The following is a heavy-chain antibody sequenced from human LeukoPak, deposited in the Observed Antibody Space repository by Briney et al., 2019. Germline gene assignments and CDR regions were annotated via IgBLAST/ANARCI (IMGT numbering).Heavy chain of an antibody. CDR1: GGSISSYY. Sequence: SSETLSLTCTVSGGSISSYYWSWIRQPPGKGLEWIGYIYTSGSTNYNPSLKSRVTMSVDTSKNQFSLKLSSVTAADTAVYYCAKKRRFGEADAFDIWGQGTMVTVSS. D-gene: IGHD3-10*01. CDR3: AKKRRFGEADAFDI. J-gene: IGHJ3*02. CDR2: IYTSGST. V-gene: IGHV4-4*08.